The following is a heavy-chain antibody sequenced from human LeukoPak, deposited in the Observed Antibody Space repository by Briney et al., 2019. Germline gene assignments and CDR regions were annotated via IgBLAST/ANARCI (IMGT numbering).Heavy chain of an antibody. D-gene: IGHD2/OR15-2a*01. CDR2: IKHDGSDI. CDR3: ARDAKALWRDYLDY. J-gene: IGHJ4*02. Sequence: GGSLRHSCAASGFTLTDYWMRWVRAALGEGLESVSNIKHDGSDIYYVFSVKCRFTVSRDNAKNSRNLQVSSLRAADTAFYFGARDAKALWRDYLDYWGRGILVTVSS. V-gene: IGHV3-7*01. CDR1: GFTLTDYW.